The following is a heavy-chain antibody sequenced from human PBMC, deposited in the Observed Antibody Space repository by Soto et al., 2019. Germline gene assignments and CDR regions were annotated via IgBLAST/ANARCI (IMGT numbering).Heavy chain of an antibody. J-gene: IGHJ4*02. CDR2: LYWDDDK. V-gene: IGHV2-5*02. D-gene: IGHD3-10*01. Sequence: QITLKESGPTLVKPTQTLTLTCTFSGFSLSTSGVGVGWIRQPPGKALEWLAFLYWDDDKRYSPSLKSRLTTTRNTHKNQVLLTIPNRAPGEPATYSCARTSATWGPRGRVDYWGKEPLAPVPS. CDR3: ARTSATWGPRGRVDY. CDR1: GFSLSTSGVG.